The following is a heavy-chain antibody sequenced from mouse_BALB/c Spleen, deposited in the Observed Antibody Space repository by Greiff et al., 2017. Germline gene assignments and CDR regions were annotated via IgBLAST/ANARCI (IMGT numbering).Heavy chain of an antibody. CDR3: ARKDWDGWYFDV. CDR1: GYTFTSYW. J-gene: IGHJ1*01. D-gene: IGHD4-1*01. CDR2: INPSTGYT. V-gene: IGHV1-7*01. Sequence: VQLQQSGAELAKPGASVKMSCKASGYTFTSYWMHWVKQRPGQGLEWIGYINPSTGYTEYNQKFKDKATLTADKSSSTAYMQLSSLTSEDSAVYYCARKDWDGWYFDVWGAGTTVTVSS.